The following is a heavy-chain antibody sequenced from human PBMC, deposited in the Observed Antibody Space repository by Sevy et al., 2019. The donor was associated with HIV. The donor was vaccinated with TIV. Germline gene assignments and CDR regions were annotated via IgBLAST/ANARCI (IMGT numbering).Heavy chain of an antibody. CDR2: FSFGCGKI. D-gene: IGHD3-10*02. J-gene: IGHJ4*02. V-gene: IGHV3-23*01. CDR1: GFTFSSYA. Sequence: GGSLRLSCAASGFTFSSYAMSWVRRAPGKGLEWVSTFSFGCGKINYADSVKGRFTISGDNSKNTLYLQMHSLRAEDTAVYYCAREGCSKPHDYWGQGTLVTVSS. CDR3: AREGCSKPHDY.